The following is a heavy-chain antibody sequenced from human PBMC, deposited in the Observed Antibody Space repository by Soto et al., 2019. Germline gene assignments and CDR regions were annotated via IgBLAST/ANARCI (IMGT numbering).Heavy chain of an antibody. CDR3: ARGVGAITYYFGY. Sequence: LRLSCAASGFAFSSYAMHWVRQAPGKGLEWVAVISYDGSNKYYADSVKGRFTISRDNSKNTLYLQMNSLRAEDTAVYYCARGVGAITYYFGYWGQGSLVTVSS. D-gene: IGHD1-26*01. CDR2: ISYDGSNK. V-gene: IGHV3-30-3*01. CDR1: GFAFSSYA. J-gene: IGHJ4*02.